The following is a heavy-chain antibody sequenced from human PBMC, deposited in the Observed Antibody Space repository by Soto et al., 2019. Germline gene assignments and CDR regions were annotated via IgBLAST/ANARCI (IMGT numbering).Heavy chain of an antibody. CDR3: ARNMDYYYGPGSGNGHGV. J-gene: IGHJ6*02. CDR2: INPKFGDT. V-gene: IGHV1-2*02. Sequence: QVQLVQSGAEVKEPGDSVRVSCEASGYTFTAYYIHWVRQAPGPGLEWMGWINPKFGDTTYAQDFQGRLTLTRDMSISTVYMDLSRLTSDDTAIYYCARNMDYYYGPGSGNGHGVWGQGTTVNVFS. D-gene: IGHD3-10*01. CDR1: GYTFTAYY.